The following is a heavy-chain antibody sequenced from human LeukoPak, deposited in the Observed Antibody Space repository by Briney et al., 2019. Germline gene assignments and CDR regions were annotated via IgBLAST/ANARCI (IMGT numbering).Heavy chain of an antibody. CDR1: GGSISSSSYY. J-gene: IGHJ4*02. CDR2: IYYSGST. V-gene: IGHV4-39*07. CDR3: AKGYYYDSSGYLDY. Sequence: SETLSLTCTVSGGSISSSSYYWGWTRQPPGKGLEWIGSIYYSGSTYYNPSLKSRVTISVDTSKNQFSLKLSSVTAADTAVYYCAKGYYYDSSGYLDYWGQGTLVTVSS. D-gene: IGHD3-22*01.